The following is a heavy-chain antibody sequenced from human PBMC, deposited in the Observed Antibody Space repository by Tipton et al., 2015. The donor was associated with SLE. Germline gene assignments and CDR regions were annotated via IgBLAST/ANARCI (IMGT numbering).Heavy chain of an antibody. J-gene: IGHJ4*02. D-gene: IGHD3-10*01. CDR1: GDSISSGAYY. CDR2: MYTSGST. V-gene: IGHV4-30-4*08. CDR3: ARRPWGGFDY. Sequence: TLSLTCSVSGDSISSGAYYWGWIRQHPGKGLEWIGYMYTSGSTNYNPSLKSRVTISVDTSKNQFSLRLSSVTAADTAVYYCARRPWGGFDYWDQGTLVTVSS.